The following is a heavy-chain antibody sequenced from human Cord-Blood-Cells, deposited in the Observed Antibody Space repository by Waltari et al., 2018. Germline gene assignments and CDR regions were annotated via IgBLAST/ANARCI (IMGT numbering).Heavy chain of an antibody. D-gene: IGHD1-26*01. Sequence: EVQLLESGGGLVQPGGSLRLSCVASGFTFSRYAMSWVRQAPGKGLEWVSAISGSGGSTYYADSVKGRFTISRDNSKNTLYLQMNSLRAEDTAVYYCAKDAPLIVGATQAFDIWDQGTMVTVSS. CDR1: GFTFSRYA. V-gene: IGHV3-23*01. CDR2: ISGSGGST. CDR3: AKDAPLIVGATQAFDI. J-gene: IGHJ3*02.